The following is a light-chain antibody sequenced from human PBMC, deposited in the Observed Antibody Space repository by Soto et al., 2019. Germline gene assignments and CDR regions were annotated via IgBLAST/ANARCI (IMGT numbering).Light chain of an antibody. V-gene: IGLV2-14*03. J-gene: IGLJ2*01. Sequence: QSALTQPASVSGSPGQSITISCTGTSSDVGGYNYVSWYQQHPGKAPKLMIYDVSNRPSGVSNRFSGSKSGNTASLTISGLQAEDEADYYCGSYTTADTHVVFGGGTKLTVL. CDR1: SSDVGGYNY. CDR3: GSYTTADTHVV. CDR2: DVS.